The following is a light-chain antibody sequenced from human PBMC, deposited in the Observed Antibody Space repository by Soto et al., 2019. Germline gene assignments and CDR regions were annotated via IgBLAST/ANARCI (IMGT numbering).Light chain of an antibody. CDR2: GAS. J-gene: IGKJ5*01. Sequence: EIVLTQSPGTLSLSLGERATLSCRASQSVSSTYLAWYQQKPGQAPRLLIYGASSRATGIPDRFSGSGSGTDFTLTISRLEPEDFAVYYCQQYDYSSITFGQGTRLEIK. V-gene: IGKV3-20*01. CDR3: QQYDYSSIT. CDR1: QSVSSTY.